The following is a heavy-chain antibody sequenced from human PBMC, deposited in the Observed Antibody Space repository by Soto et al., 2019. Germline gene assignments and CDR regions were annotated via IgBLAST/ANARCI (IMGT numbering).Heavy chain of an antibody. CDR2: MNANSGNT. CDR1: GYTFTSYD. J-gene: IGHJ3*02. V-gene: IGHV1-8*01. CDR3: ARPVTTQALDAFDI. D-gene: IGHD4-17*01. Sequence: ASVKVSCKASGYTFTSYDINWVRQATGQGLEWMGWMNANSGNTEYSQKFQGRVTITRDTSASTAYMELSSLRSEDTAVYYCARPVTTQALDAFDIWGQGTMVTVSS.